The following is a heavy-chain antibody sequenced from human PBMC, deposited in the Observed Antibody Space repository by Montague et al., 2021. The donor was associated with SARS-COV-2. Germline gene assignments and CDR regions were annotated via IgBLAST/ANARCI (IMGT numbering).Heavy chain of an antibody. D-gene: IGHD6-19*01. CDR2: ISFDGSKT. V-gene: IGHV3-30*18. CDR3: AKDQAVPGTPLDY. Sequence: SLRLSCAASGFTFSSYGMHLVRQAPVKGLEWVAVISFDGSKTYYSDSVKGRFTISRDNSKNTLYLQMNSLRAEDTAVYYCAKDQAVPGTPLDYWGQGTLDTVSS. J-gene: IGHJ4*02. CDR1: GFTFSSYG.